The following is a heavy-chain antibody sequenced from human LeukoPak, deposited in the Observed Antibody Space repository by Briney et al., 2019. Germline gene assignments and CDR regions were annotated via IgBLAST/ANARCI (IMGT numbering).Heavy chain of an antibody. CDR1: GGSISSYY. CDR3: ARGGWGLDY. CDR2: IYYSGST. J-gene: IGHJ4*02. D-gene: IGHD6-19*01. Sequence: SETLSLTCTVSGGSISSYYWSWIRQPPGKGLEWIGYIYYSGSTNYNSSLKSRVTISVDTSKNQFSLKLSSVTAADTAVYYCARGGWGLDYWGQGTLVTVSS. V-gene: IGHV4-59*01.